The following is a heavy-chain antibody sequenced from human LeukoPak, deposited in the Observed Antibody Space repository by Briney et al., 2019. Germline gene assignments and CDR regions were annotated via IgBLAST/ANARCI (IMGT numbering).Heavy chain of an antibody. Sequence: GGSLRLSCAASGLNVTTTQMTWVRQAPGQGLEWVSSIYSGATYYAESVKGRFAISRDTSKNALYLQMSSLRVEDTAIFYCARLPYKWGQGTLVTVSS. V-gene: IGHV3-53*01. CDR2: IYSGAT. J-gene: IGHJ4*02. D-gene: IGHD1-14*01. CDR1: GLNVTTTQ. CDR3: ARLPYK.